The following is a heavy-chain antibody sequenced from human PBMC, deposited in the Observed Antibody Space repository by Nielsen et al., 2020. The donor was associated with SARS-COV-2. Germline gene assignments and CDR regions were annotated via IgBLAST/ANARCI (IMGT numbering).Heavy chain of an antibody. J-gene: IGHJ2*01. CDR2: IYSGGSST. Sequence: GESLKISCAASGFTFSSYAMSWVRQAPGKGLEWVSVIYSGGSSTYYADSVRGRFTISRQNSRNTVYLQMNSLTREDAAVYFCARDRTTATSATWAFDVWGRGTQVTVSS. V-gene: IGHV3-23*03. D-gene: IGHD1/OR15-1a*01. CDR1: GFTFSSYA. CDR3: ARDRTTATSATWAFDV.